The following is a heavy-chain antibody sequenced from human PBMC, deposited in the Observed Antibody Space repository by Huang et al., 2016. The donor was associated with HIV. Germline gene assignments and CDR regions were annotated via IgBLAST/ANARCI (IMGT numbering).Heavy chain of an antibody. CDR3: ATGDYWNTSGLLDY. CDR1: GGTFSRFA. D-gene: IGHD3-22*01. CDR2: IIPMFGTA. V-gene: IGHV1-69*13. J-gene: IGHJ4*02. Sequence: QVQLVQSGAEVKKPGSSVKVSCKTSGGTFSRFAISWGRQAPGQGLGWMGGIIPMFGTANYAQNLQGRVTITADESTRTAYMELTSLKSEDTAVYYCATGDYWNTSGLLDYWGQGALVTVSS.